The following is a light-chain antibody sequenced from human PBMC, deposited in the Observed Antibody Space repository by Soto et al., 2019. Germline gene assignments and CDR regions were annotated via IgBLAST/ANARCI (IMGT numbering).Light chain of an antibody. CDR2: AAS. CDR1: RGISSY. CDR3: QQLNSYPFT. Sequence: DIQLTQSPSFLSASVGDRVTITCRASRGISSYLAWYQQKPGKAPKLLIYAASTLQSGVPSRFSGSGSGTEFTLTISSLQPEDFATYYCQQLNSYPFTFGGGTKV. V-gene: IGKV1-9*01. J-gene: IGKJ4*01.